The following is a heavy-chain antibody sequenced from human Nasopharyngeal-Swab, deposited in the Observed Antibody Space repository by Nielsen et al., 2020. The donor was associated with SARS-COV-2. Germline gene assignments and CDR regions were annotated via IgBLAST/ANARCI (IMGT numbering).Heavy chain of an antibody. CDR2: INIDGSRT. CDR3: ARVLDYYDSSGYDTWDVFAL. J-gene: IGHJ3*01. V-gene: IGHV3-74*01. Sequence: GESLKISCAVSGFTFTNYWMHWVRRTPGKGLVWVSRINIDGSRTGYADSVKGRFNISRDNAKNTLFLQMNSLRAEDTAVYYCARVLDYYDSSGYDTWDVFALWGQGTMVTVSS. D-gene: IGHD3-22*01. CDR1: GFTFTNYW.